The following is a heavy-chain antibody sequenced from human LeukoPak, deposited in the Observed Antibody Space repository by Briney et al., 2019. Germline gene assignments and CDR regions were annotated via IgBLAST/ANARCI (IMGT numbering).Heavy chain of an antibody. CDR2: ISSSSSYI. Sequence: PGGSLRLSCAASGFTFSSYSMNWVRQAPGKGLEWVSSISSSSSYIYYADSVKGRFTISRDNAKNSLYLQMNSLRAEDTAMYYCAREQWLVRYYYYGMDVWGQGTTVTVSS. J-gene: IGHJ6*02. CDR1: GFTFSSYS. CDR3: AREQWLVRYYYYGMDV. D-gene: IGHD6-19*01. V-gene: IGHV3-21*01.